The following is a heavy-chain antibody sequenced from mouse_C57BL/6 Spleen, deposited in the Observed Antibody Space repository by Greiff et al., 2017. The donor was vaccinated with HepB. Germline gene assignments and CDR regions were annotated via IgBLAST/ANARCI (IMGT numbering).Heavy chain of an antibody. CDR1: GYTFTDYE. Sequence: VQLQQSGAELVRPGASVTLSCKASGYTFTDYEMHWVKQTPVHGLEWIGAIDPETGGTAYNQKFKGKARLTADKSSSTAYMELRSLTSEDSAVYYCTRKTGRGYFDVWGTGTTVTVSS. J-gene: IGHJ1*03. V-gene: IGHV1-15*01. CDR3: TRKTGRGYFDV. CDR2: IDPETGGT. D-gene: IGHD3-3*01.